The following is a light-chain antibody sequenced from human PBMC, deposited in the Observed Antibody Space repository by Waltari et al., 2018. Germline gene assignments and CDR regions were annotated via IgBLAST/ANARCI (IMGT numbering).Light chain of an antibody. Sequence: QSALTQPRSVSGSPGQSVTISCTGTSSDVGGYNYCSCYQQHPGKAPKLMIDDVSKRPSWVPDRFSGSKSGNTASLTISGLQAEDEADYYCCSYAGSYVVFGGGTKLTVL. CDR1: SSDVGGYNY. CDR3: CSYAGSYVV. CDR2: DVS. V-gene: IGLV2-11*01. J-gene: IGLJ2*01.